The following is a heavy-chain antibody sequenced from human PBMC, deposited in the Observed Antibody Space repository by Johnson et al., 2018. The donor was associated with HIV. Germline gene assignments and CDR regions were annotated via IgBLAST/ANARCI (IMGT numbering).Heavy chain of an antibody. CDR1: GFIFSSYD. V-gene: IGHV3-33*06. CDR3: AKDLRVFDWFNAYDAFDI. D-gene: IGHD3-9*01. Sequence: QVKLVESGGGVVQPGRSLRLSCAASGFIFSSYDMHWVRQAPGTGLEWVAVLWYDGSNKYYADSVKGRFTISRDNSKNTLYLQMNSLRAEDTAVYYCAKDLRVFDWFNAYDAFDIWGQGTMVTVSS. CDR2: LWYDGSNK. J-gene: IGHJ3*02.